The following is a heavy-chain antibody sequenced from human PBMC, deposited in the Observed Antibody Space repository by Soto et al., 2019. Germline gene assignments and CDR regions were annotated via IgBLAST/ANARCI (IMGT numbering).Heavy chain of an antibody. J-gene: IGHJ5*02. CDR3: AKGEGYRNAWTAS. Sequence: QVQVVESGGGVVQPGRSLRLSCAASGFTFRNYAIHWVRQAPGKGLEWVAVISYDGRNEYYADSVMGRFTISRDNSKNTLFLQMNSLRAEDTAVYYCAKGEGYRNAWTASWGQGTLVTVSS. V-gene: IGHV3-30*04. CDR1: GFTFRNYA. D-gene: IGHD6-13*01. CDR2: ISYDGRNE.